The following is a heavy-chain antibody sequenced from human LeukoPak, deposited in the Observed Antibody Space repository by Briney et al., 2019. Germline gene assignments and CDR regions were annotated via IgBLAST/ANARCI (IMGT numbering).Heavy chain of an antibody. J-gene: IGHJ4*02. V-gene: IGHV3-23*01. CDR2: ISVSGSST. Sequence: QTGGSLTLSCADSGFTISKYGKSWVRQAPGKGLEWVSGISVSGSSTYNADSVRGRFTISRDNSKNTLYLQMSSLRAEDTAVYYCAKDRDGGATTTAKGFDCWGQGALVTVSS. D-gene: IGHD1-26*01. CDR1: GFTISKYG. CDR3: AKDRDGGATTTAKGFDC.